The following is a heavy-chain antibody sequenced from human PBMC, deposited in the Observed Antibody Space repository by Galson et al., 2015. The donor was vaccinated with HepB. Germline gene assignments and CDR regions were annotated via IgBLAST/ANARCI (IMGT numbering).Heavy chain of an antibody. J-gene: IGHJ5*02. D-gene: IGHD6-19*01. Sequence: ETLSLTCTVSGGSISSSSYYWGWIRQPPGKGLEWIGSIYYSGSTYYNPSLKSRVTISVDTSKNQFSLKLSSVTAADTAVYYCARVYPYSSGWHRQPRNWFDPWGQGTLVTVSS. CDR2: IYYSGST. V-gene: IGHV4-39*01. CDR3: ARVYPYSSGWHRQPRNWFDP. CDR1: GGSISSSSYY.